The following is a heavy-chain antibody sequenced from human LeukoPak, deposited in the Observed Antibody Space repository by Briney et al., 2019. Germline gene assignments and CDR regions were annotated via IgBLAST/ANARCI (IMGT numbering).Heavy chain of an antibody. CDR3: ARFSGSYSLVDY. V-gene: IGHV4-59*01. CDR2: IYYSGST. J-gene: IGHJ4*02. D-gene: IGHD3-10*01. CDR1: GGSISSYY. Sequence: SETLSLTCTVSGGSISSYYWSWIRLPPGKGLEWIGYIYYSGSTKYNPSLKSRVTISIDTSKNQFSLKLSSVTAADTAVYYCARFSGSYSLVDYWGQGTLVTVSS.